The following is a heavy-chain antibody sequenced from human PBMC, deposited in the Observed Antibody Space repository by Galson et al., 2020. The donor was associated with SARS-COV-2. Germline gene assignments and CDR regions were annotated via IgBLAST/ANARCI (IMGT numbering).Heavy chain of an antibody. D-gene: IGHD6-6*01. CDR3: ARARSSSSRYYYYGMDV. CDR1: GGSFRGYY. J-gene: IGHJ6*02. V-gene: IGHV4-34*01. Sequence: SETLSLTCAVYGGSFRGYYWSWIRQPPGKGLEWIGEINHSGSTNYNPSLKSRVTISVDTSKNQFSLKLSSVTAADTAVYYCARARSSSSRYYYYGMDVWGQGTTVTVSS. CDR2: INHSGST.